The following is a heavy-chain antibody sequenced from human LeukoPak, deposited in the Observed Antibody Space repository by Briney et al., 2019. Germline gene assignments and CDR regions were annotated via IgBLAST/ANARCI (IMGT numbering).Heavy chain of an antibody. CDR1: GGSISSSSYY. V-gene: IGHV4-39*07. CDR3: AREWKGVYAYYYYYMDV. Sequence: PSETLSLTCTVSGGSISSSSYYWGWIRQPPGKGLEWIGSIYYSGSTYYNPSLKSRVTISVDTSKNQFSLKLSSVTAADTAVYYCAREWKGVYAYYYYYMDVWGKGTTVTVSS. CDR2: IYYSGST. J-gene: IGHJ6*03. D-gene: IGHD2-8*01.